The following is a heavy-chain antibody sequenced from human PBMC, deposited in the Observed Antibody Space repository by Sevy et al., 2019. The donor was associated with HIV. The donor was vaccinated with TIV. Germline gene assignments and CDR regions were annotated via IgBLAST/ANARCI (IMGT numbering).Heavy chain of an antibody. V-gene: IGHV3-33*01. CDR3: ARYEMATIRGFDY. D-gene: IGHD5-12*01. CDR2: IWYDGSNK. CDR1: GFTFSSYG. J-gene: IGHJ4*02. Sequence: GGSLRLSCAASGFTFSSYGMHWVRQAPGKGLEWVAVIWYDGSNKYYADSVKGRFTISRDNSKNTLYLQMNSLRAEDTAVYYCARYEMATIRGFDYWGQGTLVTVSS.